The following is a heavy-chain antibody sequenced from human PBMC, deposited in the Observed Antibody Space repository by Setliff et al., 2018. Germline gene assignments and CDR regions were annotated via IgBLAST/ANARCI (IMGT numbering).Heavy chain of an antibody. D-gene: IGHD1-1*01. CDR2: IYYRGDT. V-gene: IGHV4-39*01. Sequence: SETLSLTCTVSGASLSSGTYYWGWIRQPPGKGREWIGRIYYRGDTYYNASLKGRLTISVDTAQNQFSLRLTSVTAADTAVYYCARTGTYRYFDYWGQGALVTVSS. CDR1: GASLSSGTYY. CDR3: ARTGTYRYFDY. J-gene: IGHJ4*02.